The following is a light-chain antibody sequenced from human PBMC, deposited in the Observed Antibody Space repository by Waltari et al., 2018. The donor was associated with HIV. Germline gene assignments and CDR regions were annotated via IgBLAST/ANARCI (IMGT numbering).Light chain of an antibody. J-gene: IGLJ3*02. CDR1: SSDVGDYKN. V-gene: IGLV2-8*01. CDR3: SSYVGSNRV. CDR2: EVN. Sequence: QSALTQPPSASGAAGQTVTISCTGISSDVGDYKNDSWYQQHPGKAPQLMIYEVNKRPSGVPDRFSGSQSGHTASLTVSGLQAEDEADYYCSSYVGSNRVFGGGTKLTVL.